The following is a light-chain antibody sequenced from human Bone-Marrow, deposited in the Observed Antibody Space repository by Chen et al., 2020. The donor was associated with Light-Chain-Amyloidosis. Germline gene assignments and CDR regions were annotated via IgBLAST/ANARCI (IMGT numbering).Light chain of an antibody. CDR3: GTWDNSLSAGV. CDR2: DNN. CDR1: NSNIGNNY. V-gene: IGLV1-51*01. J-gene: IGLJ3*02. Sequence: QSVLTQPPSVSAAPGQKVSISRPGSNSNIGNNYVSWYQQFPGAAPKLLIYDNNKRPSGIPDRFSGSRSGTSATLGITGLQTGDEAEYYCGTWDNSLSAGVFGGGTKLTVL.